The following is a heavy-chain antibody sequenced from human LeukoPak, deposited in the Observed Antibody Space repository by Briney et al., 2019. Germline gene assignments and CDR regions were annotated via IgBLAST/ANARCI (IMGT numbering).Heavy chain of an antibody. CDR1: GYTFTTYD. D-gene: IGHD2-8*02. V-gene: IGHV1-8*01. J-gene: IGHJ5*02. Sequence: ASVKVSCKASGYTFTTYDINWVRQATGRGLEWLGWMSPNNGHTGYAQKLQGRVTLTRDTSINTAYMELSSLTSEDTAVYYCARNPYGTGHFDPWGQGSLDTVSS. CDR2: MSPNNGHT. CDR3: ARNPYGTGHFDP.